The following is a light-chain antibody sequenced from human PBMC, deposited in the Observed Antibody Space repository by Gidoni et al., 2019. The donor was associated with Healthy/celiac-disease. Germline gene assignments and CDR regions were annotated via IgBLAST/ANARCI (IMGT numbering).Light chain of an antibody. CDR3: QQYGSTRGT. CDR1: QSVSSSY. J-gene: IGKJ1*01. CDR2: GAS. V-gene: IGKV3-20*01. Sequence: IVLPQSPGTLSLSPGARATLSCRASQSVSSSYLAWYQQKPGQAPRLLIYGASSRATGIPDRFSGSGSGTDFTLTISRLEPEDFAVYYCQQYGSTRGTFGQGTKVEIK.